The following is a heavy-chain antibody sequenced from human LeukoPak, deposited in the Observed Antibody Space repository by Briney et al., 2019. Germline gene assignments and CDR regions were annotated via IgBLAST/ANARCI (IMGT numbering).Heavy chain of an antibody. Sequence: SETLSLTCAVYGGSFSGYYWSWIRQPPGKGLEWIGEINHSGSTNYNTSLKSRVTISIDTSKNQFSLKLSSVTAADTAVYYCARGYIVVVVTATPWFDPWGQGTLVTVSS. CDR2: INHSGST. D-gene: IGHD2-15*01. V-gene: IGHV4-34*01. J-gene: IGHJ5*02. CDR1: GGSFSGYY. CDR3: ARGYIVVVVTATPWFDP.